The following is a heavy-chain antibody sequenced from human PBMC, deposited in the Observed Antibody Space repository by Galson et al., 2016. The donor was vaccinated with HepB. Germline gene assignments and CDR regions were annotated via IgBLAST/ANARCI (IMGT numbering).Heavy chain of an antibody. CDR3: ASQQLWPSFDY. V-gene: IGHV3-23*01. D-gene: IGHD5-18*01. CDR2: IVGSGGTT. CDR1: GFTFSSWV. J-gene: IGHJ4*02. Sequence: SLRLSCAASGFTFSSWVMSWVRQAPGQGLEWVSGIVGSGGTTYYAESVQGRFIVSRDNSKNILHLQMDSLRVEDTAIYYCASQQLWPSFDYWGQGILVTVSS.